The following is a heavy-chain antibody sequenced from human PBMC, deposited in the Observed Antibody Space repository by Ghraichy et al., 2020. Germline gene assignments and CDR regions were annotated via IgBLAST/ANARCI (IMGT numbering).Heavy chain of an antibody. CDR2: ISSSGSTI. V-gene: IGHV3-11*01. Sequence: SLNISCAASGFTFSDYYMSWIRQAPGKGLEWVSYISSSGSTIYYADSVKGRFTISRDNAKNSLYLQMNSLRAEDTAVYYCARSGYSYGYFGVGPDDYWGQGTLVTVSS. CDR3: ARSGYSYGYFGVGPDDY. J-gene: IGHJ4*02. D-gene: IGHD5-18*01. CDR1: GFTFSDYY.